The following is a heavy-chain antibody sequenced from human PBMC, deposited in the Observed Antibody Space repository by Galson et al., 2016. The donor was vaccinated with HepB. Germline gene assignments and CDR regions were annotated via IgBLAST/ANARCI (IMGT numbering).Heavy chain of an antibody. Sequence: QSGAEVKKPGESLGISCKTSGYSFSNYWIAWVRQMPGKGLEWMGIIYSGDSDTRYSPSFQGQVTISADKSIRTSYLQWTRLKASDTAMYYCARKGNFDTLYYGLDVWGQGTTVTVSS. CDR2: IYSGDSDT. CDR3: ARKGNFDTLYYGLDV. CDR1: GYSFSNYW. J-gene: IGHJ6*02. V-gene: IGHV5-51*01. D-gene: IGHD3-22*01.